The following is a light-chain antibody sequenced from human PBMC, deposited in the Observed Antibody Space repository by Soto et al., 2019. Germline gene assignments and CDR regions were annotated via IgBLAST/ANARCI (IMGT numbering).Light chain of an antibody. CDR1: QSISSW. V-gene: IGKV1-5*01. Sequence: IQMTQSPSTLSASLGDRVSITCRASQSISSWLAWYQQKPGKAPKLLIYDASSLESGVPSRFSGSGSGTDFTLTISSLQPEDFATYYCQQSYSTLLTFGGGTKVDIK. CDR2: DAS. CDR3: QQSYSTLLT. J-gene: IGKJ4*01.